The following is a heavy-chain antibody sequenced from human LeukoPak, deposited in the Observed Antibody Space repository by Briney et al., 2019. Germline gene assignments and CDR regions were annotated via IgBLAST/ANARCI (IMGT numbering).Heavy chain of an antibody. CDR3: ASSQGIVVVPAAKKNKRGYYFDY. CDR2: ISWNSGSI. D-gene: IGHD2-2*01. J-gene: IGHJ4*02. Sequence: AGGSLRLSCAASGFTFNDYWMHWVRQAPGKGLEWVSGISWNSGSIGYADSVKGRFTISRDNAKNSLYLQMNSLRAEDTAVYYCASSQGIVVVPAAKKNKRGYYFDYWGQGTLVTVSS. CDR1: GFTFNDYW. V-gene: IGHV3-9*01.